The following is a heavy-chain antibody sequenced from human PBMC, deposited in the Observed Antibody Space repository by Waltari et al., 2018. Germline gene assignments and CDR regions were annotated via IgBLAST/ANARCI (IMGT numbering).Heavy chain of an antibody. J-gene: IGHJ5*02. D-gene: IGHD3-9*01. Sequence: EVQLVQSGAEVKKPGESLKISCKGSGYSFTSYWLGWFRQMPGKGLEWMGIIYPGDSDTRYSPSFQGQVTISADKSISTAYLQWSSLKASDTAMYYCARLYGSGYFDWLADDGWFDPWGQGTLVTVSS. V-gene: IGHV5-51*01. CDR2: IYPGDSDT. CDR3: ARLYGSGYFDWLADDGWFDP. CDR1: GYSFTSYW.